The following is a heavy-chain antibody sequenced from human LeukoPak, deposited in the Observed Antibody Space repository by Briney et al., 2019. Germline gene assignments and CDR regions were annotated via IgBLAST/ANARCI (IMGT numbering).Heavy chain of an antibody. D-gene: IGHD3-22*01. V-gene: IGHV4-34*01. J-gene: IGHJ4*02. CDR2: INHSGST. CDR3: ARGLTYYYDSSGYYAFDY. CDR1: GGSFSGYY. Sequence: PSETLSLTCAVYGGSFSGYYWSWIRQPPGKGLEWIGEINHSGSTNYNPSLKSRVTISVDTSKNQFSLKLSSVTAADTAVYYCARGLTYYYDSSGYYAFDYWGQGTLVTVSS.